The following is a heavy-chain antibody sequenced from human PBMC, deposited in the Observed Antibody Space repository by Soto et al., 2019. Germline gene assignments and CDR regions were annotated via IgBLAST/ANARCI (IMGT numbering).Heavy chain of an antibody. CDR1: GYTFTSHG. V-gene: IGHV1-18*01. J-gene: IGHJ6*03. D-gene: IGHD3-10*01. CDR2: ISAYNGDT. CDR3: ARMVRCSNIDYSHYIDV. Sequence: QVQLVQSGAEVKKPGASVKVSCKASGYTFTSHGISWVRQAPGQGLEWMGWISAYNGDTNYAQKLQGRVTVTTDTSTSTAYMELRSLRSEDTAVYYCARMVRCSNIDYSHYIDVCGKWTTVTVSS.